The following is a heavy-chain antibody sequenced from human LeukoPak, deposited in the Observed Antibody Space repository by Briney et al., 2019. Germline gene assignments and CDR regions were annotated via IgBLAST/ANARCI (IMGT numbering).Heavy chain of an antibody. D-gene: IGHD3-10*01. CDR3: AKDLEVLWFGDPTDASDI. J-gene: IGHJ3*02. Sequence: EGSLRLSCAASGFTFSDYPMNWVRQAPGKGLGWVSVITGRGDSSFYGDSVKGRFTISRDNSKNTLYLQMNSLRVEDTAVYYCAKDLEVLWFGDPTDASDIWGQGTMVTVAS. CDR1: GFTFSDYP. CDR2: ITGRGDSS. V-gene: IGHV3-23*01.